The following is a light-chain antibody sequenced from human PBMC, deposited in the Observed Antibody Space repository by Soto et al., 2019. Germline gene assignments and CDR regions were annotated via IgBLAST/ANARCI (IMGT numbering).Light chain of an antibody. V-gene: IGKV1-33*01. J-gene: IGKJ1*01. CDR2: DAS. Sequence: DIQMTQSPSSLSASVGDIVTITFQASQGISSHLNWYQQIPGKAPKLLIYDASTRASGVPAKFSGSGSGTEFTLTISSLQSEDFAVYYCQQYNNWPRTFGQGTKVDIK. CDR1: QGISSH. CDR3: QQYNNWPRT.